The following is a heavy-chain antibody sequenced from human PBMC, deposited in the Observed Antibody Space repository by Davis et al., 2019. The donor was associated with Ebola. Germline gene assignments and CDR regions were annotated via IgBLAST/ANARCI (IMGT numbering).Heavy chain of an antibody. J-gene: IGHJ6*02. CDR3: ARVRIAYGMDV. V-gene: IGHV1-18*01. Sequence: ASVKVSCKASGYTFTSYGISWVRQAPGQGLEWMGWISAYNGNTNYAQKFQGRVTITADKSTNTAYMELSSLRSEDTAVYYCARVRIAYGMDVWGQGTTVTVSS. CDR1: GYTFTSYG. CDR2: ISAYNGNT. D-gene: IGHD6-13*01.